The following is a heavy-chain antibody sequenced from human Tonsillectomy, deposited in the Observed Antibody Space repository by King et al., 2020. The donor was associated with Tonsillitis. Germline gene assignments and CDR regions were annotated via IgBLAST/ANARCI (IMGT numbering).Heavy chain of an antibody. CDR2: ISWNNDSI. Sequence: VQLVESGGGLVQPGRSLRLSCAASGFTFDDYAMHWVRQAPGKGLEWVSSISWNNDSISFADSVKGRFTISRDNANNSLYLQMNSLRAEDTALYYCAKSTPNYYFDYCGQGTLFTVSS. V-gene: IGHV3-9*01. D-gene: IGHD1-7*01. CDR3: AKSTPNYYFDY. J-gene: IGHJ4*02. CDR1: GFTFDDYA.